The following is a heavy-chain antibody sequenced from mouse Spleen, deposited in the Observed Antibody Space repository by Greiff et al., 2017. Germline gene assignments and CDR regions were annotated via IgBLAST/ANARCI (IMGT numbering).Heavy chain of an antibody. CDR1: GFTFSSYA. D-gene: IGHD2-5*01. Sequence: EVQGVESGEGLVKPGGSLKLSCAASGFTFSSYAMSWVRQTPEKRLEWVAYISSGGDYIYYADTVKGRFTISRDNARNTLYLQMSSLKSEDTAMYYCTRDPGYSNYYFDYWGQGTTLTVSS. CDR2: ISSGGDYI. V-gene: IGHV5-9-1*02. J-gene: IGHJ2*01. CDR3: TRDPGYSNYYFDY.